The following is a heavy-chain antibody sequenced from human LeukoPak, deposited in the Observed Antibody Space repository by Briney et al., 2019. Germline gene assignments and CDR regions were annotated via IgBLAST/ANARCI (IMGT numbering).Heavy chain of an antibody. V-gene: IGHV3-23*01. D-gene: IGHD4-11*01. CDR2: ISGSGGST. CDR1: GFTFSSYA. J-gene: IGHJ4*02. Sequence: GGSLRLSCAASGFTFSSYAMSRVRQAPGKGLEWVSAISGSGGSTYYADSVKGRFTISRDNSKNTLYLQMNSLRAEDTAVYYCAKNPNDYSRVGYFDYWGQGTLVTVSS. CDR3: AKNPNDYSRVGYFDY.